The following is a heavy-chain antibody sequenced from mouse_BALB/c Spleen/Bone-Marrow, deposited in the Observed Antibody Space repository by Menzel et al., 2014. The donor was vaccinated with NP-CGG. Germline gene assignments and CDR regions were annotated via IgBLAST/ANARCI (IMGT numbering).Heavy chain of an antibody. V-gene: IGHV2-9*02. CDR1: GFSLCNYG. J-gene: IGHJ4*01. D-gene: IGHD2-10*01. CDR3: ARGTYYGNYFYAKDY. CDR2: IWAGRSA. Sequence: AQRAESAPGLVAPSQSLPITCTVLGFSLCNYGLPWFRQPPGEGLEWLGVIWAGRSASYNSALMSRLIISKDKPKNQVFLKMNSLQTDDTAMYYCARGTYYGNYFYAKDYWGQGTSVTDYS.